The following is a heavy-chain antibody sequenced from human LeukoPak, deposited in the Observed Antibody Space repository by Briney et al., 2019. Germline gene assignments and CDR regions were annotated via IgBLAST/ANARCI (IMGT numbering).Heavy chain of an antibody. V-gene: IGHV3-23*01. CDR1: GFTFSSYG. CDR3: AKDRGNAMISSPYLPSY. CDR2: ISGRGGSR. Sequence: GGTLRLSCAASGFTFSSYGMSWVRQAPGEGREWVSSISGRGGSRYYADYVKGRFTISRDNSKNTLYMEMNSLRAEDTAMYYWAKDRGNAMISSPYLPSYWGQGTLVTVSS. D-gene: IGHD3-22*01. J-gene: IGHJ4*02.